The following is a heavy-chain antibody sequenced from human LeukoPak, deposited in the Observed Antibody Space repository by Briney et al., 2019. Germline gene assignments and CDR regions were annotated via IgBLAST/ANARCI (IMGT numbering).Heavy chain of an antibody. V-gene: IGHV4-39*07. CDR2: IYYSGST. CDR1: GGSISSSSYY. J-gene: IGHJ4*02. CDR3: ARGGRWLQLGY. Sequence: PSETLSLTCTVSGGSISSSSYYWGWIRQPPGKGLEWIGSIYYSGSTYYNPSLKSRVTISVDTSKNQFSMKLGSVTAADTAVYYCARGGRWLQLGYWGQGTLVTVSS. D-gene: IGHD5-24*01.